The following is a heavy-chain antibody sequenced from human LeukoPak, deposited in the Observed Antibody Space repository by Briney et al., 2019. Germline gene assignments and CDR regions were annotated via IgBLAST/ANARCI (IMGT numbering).Heavy chain of an antibody. CDR1: GFTFSDYY. J-gene: IGHJ6*03. V-gene: IGHV3-11*01. CDR3: ARLATLVRPYYYMDV. Sequence: GGSLRLSCAASGFTFSDYYMSWIRQAPGKGLEWVSYISSSGSTIYYADSVKGRFTISRDNAKNSLYLQMNSLRAEDTAVYYCARLATLVRPYYYMDVWGKGTTVTISS. CDR2: ISSSGSTI. D-gene: IGHD6-13*01.